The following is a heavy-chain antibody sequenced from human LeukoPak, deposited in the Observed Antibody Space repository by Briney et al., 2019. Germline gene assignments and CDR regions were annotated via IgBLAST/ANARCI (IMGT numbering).Heavy chain of an antibody. Sequence: PGGSLRLSCAASGFTVSSNYMSWVRQAPGKGLEWVSVIYSGGSTYYADSVKGRFTISRDNSKNTLYLQMNSLRAEDTAVYYCARAADGYNYLVYGYYFDYWGQGTLVTVSS. CDR3: ARAADGYNYLVYGYYFDY. CDR2: IYSGGST. CDR1: GFTVSSNY. J-gene: IGHJ4*02. D-gene: IGHD5-24*01. V-gene: IGHV3-53*01.